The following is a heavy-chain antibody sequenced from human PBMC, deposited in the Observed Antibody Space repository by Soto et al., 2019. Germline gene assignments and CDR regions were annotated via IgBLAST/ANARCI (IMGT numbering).Heavy chain of an antibody. CDR2: TYHTGST. CDR1: GGSFGTNY. Sequence: LSLTCTISGGSFGTNYWSWIRQAPGKGLEWIGYTYHTGSTKYNPSLKSRATISVDTSKNQFSLTLNSAAAADTAVYYCATDSAGRGPFAPWGQGILVTVSS. J-gene: IGHJ5*02. CDR3: ATDSAGRGPFAP. V-gene: IGHV4-59*13. D-gene: IGHD3-10*01.